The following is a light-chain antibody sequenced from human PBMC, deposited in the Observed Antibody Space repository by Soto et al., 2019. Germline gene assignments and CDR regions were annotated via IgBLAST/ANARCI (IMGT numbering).Light chain of an antibody. V-gene: IGLV3-1*01. J-gene: IGLJ2*01. Sequence: SYELTQPPSVSVSPGQTASITCSGDKLGDKYACWYQQKPGQSPVLVIYQDSKRPSAIPERFSGSNSGNTATLTISGTQAMDEADYYCQASDSSTVVFGGGTKVTVL. CDR2: QDS. CDR1: KLGDKY. CDR3: QASDSSTVV.